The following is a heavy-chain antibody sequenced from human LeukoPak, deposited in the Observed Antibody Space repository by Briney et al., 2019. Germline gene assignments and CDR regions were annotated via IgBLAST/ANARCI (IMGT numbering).Heavy chain of an antibody. D-gene: IGHD2-2*01. V-gene: IGHV5-51*01. CDR1: GYSFTSYW. J-gene: IGHJ3*02. Sequence: GESLKISCKGSGYSFTSYWIGWVRQMPGKGLEWMGIIYPGDSDIRYSTSFQGQVIISAYKSISTAYLQWSSLKASDTAIYYCARSCSSTSCYLTDAFEIWGQGTMVTVSS. CDR2: IYPGDSDI. CDR3: ARSCSSTSCYLTDAFEI.